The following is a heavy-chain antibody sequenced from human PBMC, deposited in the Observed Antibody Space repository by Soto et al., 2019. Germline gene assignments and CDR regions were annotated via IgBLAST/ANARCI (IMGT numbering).Heavy chain of an antibody. V-gene: IGHV4-39*01. Sequence: SETLSLTCTISGASTSSSSYYWGWIRQPPGKGLEWIGSIYYSGSTYYNPSLKSRVTISVDTSKNQFSLKLSSVTAADTAVYYCARHVGVGASHNSSYYGMDTWCQGDTLTISS. D-gene: IGHD1-26*01. J-gene: IGHJ6*02. CDR2: IYYSGST. CDR3: ARHVGVGASHNSSYYGMDT. CDR1: GASTSSSSYY.